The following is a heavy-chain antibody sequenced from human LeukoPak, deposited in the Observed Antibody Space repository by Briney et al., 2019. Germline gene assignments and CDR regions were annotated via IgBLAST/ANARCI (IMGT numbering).Heavy chain of an antibody. D-gene: IGHD2-21*02. Sequence: GGSLRLSCVVSGFTFNRCWMNWDRQAPGKGLEWVAHINPDGRDTYYVDSVKGRFTISRDNAQNSMYLRMNSLRVEDTAVYYCTSWGDTTAEYFQRWGQGTLVTVSS. CDR1: GFTFNRCW. J-gene: IGHJ1*01. CDR2: INPDGRDT. V-gene: IGHV3-7*01. CDR3: TSWGDTTAEYFQR.